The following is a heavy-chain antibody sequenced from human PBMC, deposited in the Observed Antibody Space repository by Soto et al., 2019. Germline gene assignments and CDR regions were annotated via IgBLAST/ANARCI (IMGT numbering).Heavy chain of an antibody. D-gene: IGHD3-3*01. J-gene: IGHJ6*02. Sequence: GASVKVSCKASGYTFTSYYMHWVRQAPGQGLVWMGIINPSGGSTSYAQKFQGRVTMTRDTSTSTVYMELSSLRSEDTAVYYCARDQGSRITIFGVVTKGRPLNGMDVWG. CDR1: GYTFTSYY. V-gene: IGHV1-46*01. CDR2: INPSGGST. CDR3: ARDQGSRITIFGVVTKGRPLNGMDV.